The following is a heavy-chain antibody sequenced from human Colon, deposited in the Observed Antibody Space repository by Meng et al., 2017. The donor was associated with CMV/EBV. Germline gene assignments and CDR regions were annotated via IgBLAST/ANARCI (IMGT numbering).Heavy chain of an antibody. D-gene: IGHD2-2*01. J-gene: IGHJ6*02. CDR3: ARDQLSGHGMDV. V-gene: IGHV1-18*01. Sequence: ASVKVSCKASGYRFTTFGVSWVRQDPGQGLEWMGWIDTYRGDTKYAQHLQGRATMATDTSTNTAYMELRSLRSDDAAVYYCARDQLSGHGMDVWGQGTTVTVSS. CDR2: IDTYRGDT. CDR1: GYRFTTFG.